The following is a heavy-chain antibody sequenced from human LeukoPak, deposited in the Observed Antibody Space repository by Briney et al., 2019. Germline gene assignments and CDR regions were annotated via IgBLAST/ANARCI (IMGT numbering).Heavy chain of an antibody. D-gene: IGHD2-15*01. CDR1: GFSFKSYA. V-gene: IGHV3-23*01. CDR3: AQQVGYCSSGNCYFTY. CDR2: INNDGDST. Sequence: GGSLRLSCAASGFSFKSYAMSWVRQAPGKGLEWVSAINNDGDSTYSADSVKGRFTVSRDNSKNTLYLQMNSLRAEDVAVYYCAQQVGYCSSGNCYFTYWGQGTLVTVSS. J-gene: IGHJ1*01.